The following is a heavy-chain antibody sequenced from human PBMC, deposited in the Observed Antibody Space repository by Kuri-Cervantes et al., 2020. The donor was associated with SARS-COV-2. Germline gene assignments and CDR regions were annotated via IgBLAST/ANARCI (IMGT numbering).Heavy chain of an antibody. CDR1: GLTFSNAW. D-gene: IGHD1-1*01. CDR3: TTGGTTTSFAFDI. J-gene: IGHJ3*02. CDR2: IKSKSDDGTT. Sequence: GESLKISCAASGLTFSNAWMSWVRQAPGKGLEWVGRIKSKSDDGTTDYAAPVKGRFTLSRDDLENTVYLQMNSLKPEDTAVYYCTTGGTTTSFAFDIWGQGTMVTVSS. V-gene: IGHV3-15*01.